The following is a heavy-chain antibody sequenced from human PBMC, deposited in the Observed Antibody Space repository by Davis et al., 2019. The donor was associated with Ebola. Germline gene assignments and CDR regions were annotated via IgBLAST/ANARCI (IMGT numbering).Heavy chain of an antibody. Sequence: SETLSLTCTVSGDSISNYYWTWIRQPPGKGLEWIAYMSYRGGVNYNPSLKSRVTISIGTSKNQLSLKLNSVTAADAAVYYCARDGHNYSYFDFWGQGTLVTVSS. CDR3: ARDGHNYSYFDF. D-gene: IGHD5-24*01. V-gene: IGHV4-59*01. CDR1: GDSISNYY. J-gene: IGHJ4*02. CDR2: MSYRGGV.